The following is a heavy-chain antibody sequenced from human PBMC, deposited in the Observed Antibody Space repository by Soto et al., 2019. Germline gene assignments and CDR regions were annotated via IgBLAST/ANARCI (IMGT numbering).Heavy chain of an antibody. J-gene: IGHJ4*02. Sequence: QVHLVESGGGVVQPGRSLRLSCAASGFTFSSYGMHWVRQAPGKGLEWVAVISYDGSNKYYADSVKGRFTISRDNSKNTLYLQMNSLRAEDTAVYYCARTSSSWIIDYWGQGTLVTVSS. CDR3: ARTSSSWIIDY. CDR2: ISYDGSNK. V-gene: IGHV3-30*03. CDR1: GFTFSSYG. D-gene: IGHD6-13*01.